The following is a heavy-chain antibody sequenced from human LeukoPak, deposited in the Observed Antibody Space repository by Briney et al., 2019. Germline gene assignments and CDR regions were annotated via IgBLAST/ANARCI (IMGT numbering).Heavy chain of an antibody. Sequence: GGSLRLSCAASGFTFSSYYMNWVPQAPGKGLEWVSSISRSTNHTYYADSLKGRFTISRDNAKNSLYLQMNSLRAEDTAVYYCARVSFADGGYFDYWSQGSLVTVSS. D-gene: IGHD2-15*01. CDR3: ARVSFADGGYFDY. J-gene: IGHJ4*02. CDR1: GFTFSSYY. CDR2: ISRSTNHT. V-gene: IGHV3-21*01.